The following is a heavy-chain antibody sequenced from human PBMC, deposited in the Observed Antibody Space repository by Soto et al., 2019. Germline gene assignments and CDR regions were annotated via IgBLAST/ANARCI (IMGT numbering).Heavy chain of an antibody. J-gene: IGHJ6*02. CDR3: AGSAVVVITTEYYYYYGMDV. V-gene: IGHV4-61*01. Sequence: LSLTCTVSGGSVSSGSYYWSWIRQPPGKGLEWIGYIYYSGSTNYNPSLKSRVTISVDTSKNQFSLKLSSVTAADTAVYYCAGSAVVVITTEYYYYYGMDVWGQGTTVTVSS. D-gene: IGHD3-22*01. CDR1: GGSVSSGSYY. CDR2: IYYSGST.